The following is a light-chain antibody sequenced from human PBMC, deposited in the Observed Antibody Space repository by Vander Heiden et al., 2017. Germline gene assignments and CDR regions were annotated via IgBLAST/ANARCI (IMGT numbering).Light chain of an antibody. V-gene: IGKV1-9*01. J-gene: IGKJ4*01. CDR1: QGISSY. Sequence: DIPLTQSPSFLSASVGDRVTITCRASQGISSYLAWYQQKPGKAPKLLIYAASTLQSGVPSRCSGSGSGTEFTLTISSLQPEDLATYYCQQLNSYPLLTFGGGTKVEIK. CDR2: AAS. CDR3: QQLNSYPLLT.